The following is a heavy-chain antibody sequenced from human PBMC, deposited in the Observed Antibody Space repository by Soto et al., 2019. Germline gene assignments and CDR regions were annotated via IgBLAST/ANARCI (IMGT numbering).Heavy chain of an antibody. CDR2: IIPFFGTA. CDR3: ARTAPMDAGDKYYYDF. V-gene: IGHV1-69*13. J-gene: IGHJ4*02. D-gene: IGHD3-16*01. Sequence: SVKVSCKTSGGTFSTFGISWVRQAPGQGLEWMGGIIPFFGTAEYSQKFEDRITITADESTNTVYMDLRSLTSEDTAIYYCARTAPMDAGDKYYYDFWGQGALVTVSS. CDR1: GGTFSTFG.